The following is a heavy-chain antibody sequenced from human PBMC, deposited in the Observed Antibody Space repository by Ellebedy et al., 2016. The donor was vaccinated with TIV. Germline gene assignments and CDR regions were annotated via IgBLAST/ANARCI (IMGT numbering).Heavy chain of an antibody. V-gene: IGHV3-33*08. CDR2: IWYDGSNK. Sequence: GESLKISCAASGFTFSSYEMNWVRQAPGKGLEWVAVIWYDGSNKYYADSVKGRFTISRDNSKNTLYLQMNSLRAEDTAVYYCARDLTNYYDSSGTFDYWGQGTLVTVSS. D-gene: IGHD3-22*01. CDR1: GFTFSSYE. CDR3: ARDLTNYYDSSGTFDY. J-gene: IGHJ4*02.